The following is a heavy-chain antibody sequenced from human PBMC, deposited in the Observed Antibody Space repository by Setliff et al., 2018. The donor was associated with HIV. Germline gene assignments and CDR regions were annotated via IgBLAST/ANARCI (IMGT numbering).Heavy chain of an antibody. CDR1: GGSISSSSYY. CDR2: IFYTGST. Sequence: SETLSLTCTVSGGSISSSSYYWGWIRQPPGKGLEWIGSIFYTGSTYYNPSLRSRVTISADTPKNQLSLKLTSVTAADTAVYYCAMLDTSDYFRNNWFDSWGQGTLVTVSS. CDR3: AMLDTSDYFRNNWFDS. J-gene: IGHJ5*01. V-gene: IGHV4-39*07. D-gene: IGHD3-22*01.